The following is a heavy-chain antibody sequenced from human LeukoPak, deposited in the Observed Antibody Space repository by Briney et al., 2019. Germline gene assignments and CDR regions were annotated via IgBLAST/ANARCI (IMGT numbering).Heavy chain of an antibody. CDR2: MNPNSGNT. V-gene: IGHV1-8*01. CDR3: ASSTMGRYGSGSSN. Sequence: GASVKVSCKASGYTFTSYDINWVRQATGQGLEWMGWMNPNSGNTGYAHKFQGRVTMTRNTSISTAYMELSSLRSEDTAVYYCASSTMGRYGSGSSNWGQGTLVTVSS. D-gene: IGHD3-10*01. CDR1: GYTFTSYD. J-gene: IGHJ4*02.